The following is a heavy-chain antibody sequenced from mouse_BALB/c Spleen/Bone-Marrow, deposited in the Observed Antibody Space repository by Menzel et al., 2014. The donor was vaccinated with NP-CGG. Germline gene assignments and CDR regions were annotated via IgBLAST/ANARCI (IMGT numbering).Heavy chain of an antibody. V-gene: IGHV1-69*02. CDR3: TRGGSSPYYFDY. CDR2: IYPSDSYT. J-gene: IGHJ2*01. D-gene: IGHD1-1*01. Sequence: VKLQESGAELVRPGASVKLSCKASGYTFTSYWINWVKWRPGQGLEWIGNIYPSDSYTNYNQKFKDKATLTVDKSSTTAYMQLSSPTSEDSAVYYCTRGGSSPYYFDYWGQGSTLTVSS. CDR1: GYTFTSYW.